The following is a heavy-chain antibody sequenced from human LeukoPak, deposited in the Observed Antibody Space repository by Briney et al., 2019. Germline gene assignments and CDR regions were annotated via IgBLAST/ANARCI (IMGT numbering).Heavy chain of an antibody. V-gene: IGHV3-74*01. D-gene: IGHD7-27*01. CDR3: ARDRSVTNWGFDY. CDR1: GFTFSHWW. CDR2: IDIGGNDI. J-gene: IGHJ4*02. Sequence: TGGSLRLSCAAPGFTFSHWWMHWVRQAPGKRLVWVSRIDIGGNDITYADSVKCRFTISRDNAKNTLYLQMNSLRAEDTSVYYCARDRSVTNWGFDYWGQGALVTVSS.